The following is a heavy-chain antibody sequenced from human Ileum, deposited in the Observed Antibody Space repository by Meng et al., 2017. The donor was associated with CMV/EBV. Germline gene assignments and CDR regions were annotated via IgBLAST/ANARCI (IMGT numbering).Heavy chain of an antibody. CDR2: VYYSGSS. D-gene: IGHD6-13*01. J-gene: IGHJ4*02. CDR1: GASISSSIYF. CDR3: ARWNLAAGMYWIDY. V-gene: IGHV4-39*01. Sequence: SETLSLTCTVSGASISSSIYFWGWVRQPPGKGLEWIGSVYYSGSSWYTPSLRSRLTISVDTSKNQFSLKLSSVTAEDAAVYYCARWNLAAGMYWIDYWGQGTLVTVSS.